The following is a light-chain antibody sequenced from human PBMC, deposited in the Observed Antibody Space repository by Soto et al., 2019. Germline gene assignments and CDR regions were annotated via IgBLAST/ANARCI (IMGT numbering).Light chain of an antibody. CDR2: GAS. Sequence: DIQMTQSPSTLSASVGDRVTITCRASQNIDRWLAWYQQKPGKAPNLLIYGASNLESGVPSRFSGSGSGTAFTLTISSLRPDDFAPYDYQHYNSYPWTFGQGTNVEI. CDR1: QNIDRW. CDR3: QHYNSYPWT. V-gene: IGKV1-5*03. J-gene: IGKJ1*01.